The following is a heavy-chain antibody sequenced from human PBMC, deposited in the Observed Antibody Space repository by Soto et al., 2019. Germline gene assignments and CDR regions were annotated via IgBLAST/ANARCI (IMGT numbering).Heavy chain of an antibody. J-gene: IGHJ5*02. CDR2: ITGSGDNT. V-gene: IGHV3-23*01. D-gene: IGHD6-19*01. CDR1: GFTFSSYA. Sequence: EVQLLESGGGLVQPGTSLRLSCAASGFTSSGFTFSSYAMSWVRQAPGKGLEWVSSITGSGDNTYYADSVKGRFTISRDNSKNTLFLQMNSLRAEDTAVYYCAKDRAAVAPRVRFAPWGQGTLVTVSS. CDR3: AKDRAAVAPRVRFAP.